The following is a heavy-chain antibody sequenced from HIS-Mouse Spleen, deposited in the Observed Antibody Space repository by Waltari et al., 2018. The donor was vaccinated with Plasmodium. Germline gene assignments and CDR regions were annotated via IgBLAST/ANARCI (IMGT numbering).Heavy chain of an antibody. D-gene: IGHD3-9*01. CDR3: ARAPIRDAFDI. V-gene: IGHV4-34*01. J-gene: IGHJ3*02. Sequence: QVQLQQWGAGLLKPSETLSLTCAVYGGSFSGYYWSWIRQPPGKGLEWIGEINHSGSTNYNPSRKSRVTISVDTSKNQFSRKLSSVTAADTAVYYCARAPIRDAFDIWGQGTMVTVSS. CDR1: GGSFSGYY. CDR2: INHSGST.